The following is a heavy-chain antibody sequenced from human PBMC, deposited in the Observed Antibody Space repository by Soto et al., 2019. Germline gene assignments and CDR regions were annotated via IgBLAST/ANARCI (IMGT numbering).Heavy chain of an antibody. CDR2: IYPDNSNT. CDR3: ARQAAAVATVPLLYFDP. Sequence: PGESLKTSCKASGYSFPGYWIGWVRQMPGKGLEWMGIIYPDNSNTRYNPSFQGQVTISADKSISTAYLQWSSLKASDTAIYYCARQAAAVATVPLLYFDPWGQGTLVTVSS. J-gene: IGHJ5*02. D-gene: IGHD1-1*01. V-gene: IGHV5-51*01. CDR1: GYSFPGYW.